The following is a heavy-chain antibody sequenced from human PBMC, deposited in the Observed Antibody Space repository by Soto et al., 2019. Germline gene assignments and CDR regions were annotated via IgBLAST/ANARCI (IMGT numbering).Heavy chain of an antibody. D-gene: IGHD3-16*01. CDR3: ARASDMITFFDY. J-gene: IGHJ4*02. CDR1: RYTLTCNY. CDR2: INPNSGGT. V-gene: IGHV1-2*04. Sequence: ASVKVSCKASRYTLTCNYMHWVRRAPGQGLEWMGWINPNSGGTNYSQKFQGWVTMTRDTSINTAYMELSRLRSDDTAVYYCARASDMITFFDYWGQGTLVTVS.